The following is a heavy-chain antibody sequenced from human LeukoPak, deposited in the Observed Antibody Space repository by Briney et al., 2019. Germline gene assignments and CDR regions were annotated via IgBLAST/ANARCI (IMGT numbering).Heavy chain of an antibody. D-gene: IGHD1-26*01. CDR1: GFTFSSYA. Sequence: GGSLRLSCAASGFTFSSYAMSWVRQAPGKGLEWVSAVTGSGGSTYYADSVKGRFTISRDNSKNTLYLQMNSLRAEDTAVYHCAKDLGSWSPRGFDIWGQGTMVTVSS. CDR2: VTGSGGST. V-gene: IGHV3-23*01. J-gene: IGHJ3*02. CDR3: AKDLGSWSPRGFDI.